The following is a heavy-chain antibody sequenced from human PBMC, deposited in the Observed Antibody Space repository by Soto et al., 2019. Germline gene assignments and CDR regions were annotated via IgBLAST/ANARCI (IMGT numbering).Heavy chain of an antibody. J-gene: IGHJ5*02. CDR2: TYPADSDT. Sequence: GESLKISCQAAGYSFANYWIGWVRQMPGKGLEWMGITYPADSDTKYSPSFQGRVTISADRSISTAYLQWNSLQASDTAIYYCVRRVQQRDDFFDPWGQGTLVTVSS. V-gene: IGHV5-51*01. D-gene: IGHD6-13*01. CDR3: VRRVQQRDDFFDP. CDR1: GYSFANYW.